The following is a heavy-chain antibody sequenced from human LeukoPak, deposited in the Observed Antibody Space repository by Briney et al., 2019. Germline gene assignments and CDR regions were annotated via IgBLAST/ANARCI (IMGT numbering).Heavy chain of an antibody. CDR1: GYTFTSYG. Sequence: GASVKVSCKASGYTFTSYGISWVRQAPGQGLEWMGWISAYNGNTNYAQKLQGRVTMTTDTSTSTAYMELRSLRSDDTAVYYCARPGTNGWALSGFDYWGQGTLVTVSS. D-gene: IGHD1-26*01. J-gene: IGHJ4*02. V-gene: IGHV1-18*01. CDR2: ISAYNGNT. CDR3: ARPGTNGWALSGFDY.